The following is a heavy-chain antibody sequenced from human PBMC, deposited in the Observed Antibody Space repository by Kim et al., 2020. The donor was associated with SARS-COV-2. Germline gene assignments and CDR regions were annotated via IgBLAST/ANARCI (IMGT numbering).Heavy chain of an antibody. CDR3: ASSGGAAGAPNWFDP. V-gene: IGHV4-38-2*02. J-gene: IGHJ5*02. D-gene: IGHD6-13*01. CDR2: IYHSGST. CDR1: GYSISSGYY. Sequence: SETLSLTCTVSGYSISSGYYWGWIRQPPGKGLEWIGSIYHSGSTYYNPSLKSRVTISVDTSKNQFSLKLSSVTAADTAVYYCASSGGAAGAPNWFDPWGQGTLVTVSS.